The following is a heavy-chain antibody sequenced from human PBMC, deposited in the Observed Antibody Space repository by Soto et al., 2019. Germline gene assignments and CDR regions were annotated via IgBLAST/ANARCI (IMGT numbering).Heavy chain of an antibody. CDR3: ARVPGVVVCADDAFDI. V-gene: IGHV4-4*02. CDR1: GGSVSSSNW. J-gene: IGHJ3*02. D-gene: IGHD2-8*02. Sequence: QVQLQESGPGLVKPSGTLSLTCAVSGGSVSSSNWWSWVRQSPGKGLEWMGEIYHSGSAHYNPSLKSRATISLDKSKNQFPLRLTSVTAADTAVYYCARVPGVVVCADDAFDIWGPGTRVIVSS. CDR2: IYHSGSA.